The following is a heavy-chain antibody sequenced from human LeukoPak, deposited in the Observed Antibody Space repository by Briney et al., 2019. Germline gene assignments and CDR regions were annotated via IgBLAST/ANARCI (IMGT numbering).Heavy chain of an antibody. CDR2: IYTSGST. V-gene: IGHV4-61*02. CDR1: GGSISSGSYY. CDR3: ARVSTVTTPRAFDI. J-gene: IGHJ3*02. Sequence: PSETLSLTCTVSGGSISSGSYYWSWIRQPAGKGLEWIGRIYTSGSTNYNPSLKSRVTISVDTSKNQFSLKLSSVTAADTAVYYCARVSTVTTPRAFDIWGQGTMVTVSS. D-gene: IGHD4-17*01.